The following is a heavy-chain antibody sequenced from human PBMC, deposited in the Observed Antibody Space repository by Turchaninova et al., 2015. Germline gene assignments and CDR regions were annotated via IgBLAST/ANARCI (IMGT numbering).Heavy chain of an antibody. Sequence: QVTLKESGPALVKPTQTLTLTCTFSGLSLSSSEVCVSWIRQPPGKALEWLGLIDADGEGTYSTSLKTRPTISRDTSKNQVVLSLTNLDPADTGTYYCARCTSFSNYDLDAFDIWGQGTVVTVSS. CDR1: GLSLSSSEVC. J-gene: IGHJ3*02. V-gene: IGHV2-70*01. CDR3: ARCTSFSNYDLDAFDI. CDR2: IDADGEG. D-gene: IGHD3-3*01.